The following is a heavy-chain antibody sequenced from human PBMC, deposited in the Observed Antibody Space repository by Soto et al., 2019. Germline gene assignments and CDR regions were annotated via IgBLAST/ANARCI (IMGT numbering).Heavy chain of an antibody. Sequence: GGSLRLSCAASGFTFSSYGMHWVRQAPGKGLEWVAVIWYDGSNKYYADSVKGRFTISRDNSKNTLYLQMNSLRAEDTAVYYCARDAGYCSSTSCRNWFDPWGQGTLVTVSS. CDR3: ARDAGYCSSTSCRNWFDP. D-gene: IGHD2-2*01. J-gene: IGHJ5*02. CDR2: IWYDGSNK. CDR1: GFTFSSYG. V-gene: IGHV3-33*01.